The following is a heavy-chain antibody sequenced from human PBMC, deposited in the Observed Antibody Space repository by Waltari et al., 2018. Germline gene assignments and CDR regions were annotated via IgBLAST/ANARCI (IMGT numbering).Heavy chain of an antibody. CDR2: IYPGDSDT. D-gene: IGHD6-13*01. J-gene: IGHJ4*02. Sequence: EVQLVQSGAEVKKPGESLKISCKGSGYTFTSYWIGWVRQMPGKGLDWMGIIYPGDSDTGYNPSFQDQVTISADKSVSTAYLQWSNLKASDNAMFYCARLRSVSSSWYFDFWGQGTLVIVGS. V-gene: IGHV5-51*01. CDR3: ARLRSVSSSWYFDF. CDR1: GYTFTSYW.